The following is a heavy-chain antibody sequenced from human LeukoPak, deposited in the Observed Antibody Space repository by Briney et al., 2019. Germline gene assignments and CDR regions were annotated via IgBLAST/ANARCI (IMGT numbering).Heavy chain of an antibody. Sequence: SETLSLTCTVSGGSISSYYWSWIRKPPGKGLEWIGYIYYSGSTNYNPSLKSRVTISVDTSKNQFSLKLSSVTAADTAVYYCARREGICSSTSCPNWFDPWGQGTLVTVSS. CDR1: GGSISSYY. J-gene: IGHJ5*02. CDR3: ARREGICSSTSCPNWFDP. CDR2: IYYSGST. D-gene: IGHD2-2*01. V-gene: IGHV4-59*08.